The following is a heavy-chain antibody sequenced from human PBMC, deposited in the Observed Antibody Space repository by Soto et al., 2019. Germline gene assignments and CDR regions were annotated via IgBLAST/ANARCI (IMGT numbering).Heavy chain of an antibody. D-gene: IGHD3-22*01. Sequence: QVQLVQSGAEAKTPGASVKVSCKASQYSFTNYCVHWVRQAPGQGLEWMGVINPSGGSTKYAQRFRGRVTMTRDTSTSTVYMDLRSLRPEDTAVYFCGRALYDTDSVPVGAESRYYVMDVWGRGTTVTVSS. CDR3: GRALYDTDSVPVGAESRYYVMDV. V-gene: IGHV1-46*01. CDR2: INPSGGST. CDR1: QYSFTNYC. J-gene: IGHJ6*02.